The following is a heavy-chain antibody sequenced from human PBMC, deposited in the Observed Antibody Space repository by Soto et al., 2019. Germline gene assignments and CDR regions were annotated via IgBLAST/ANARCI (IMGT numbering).Heavy chain of an antibody. CDR1: GFTFSSYG. V-gene: IGHV3-33*01. CDR2: IWYDGSNK. CDR3: ARCLIGYSITPIFDY. Sequence: GGSLRLSCAASGFTFSSYGMHWVRLAPGKGLEWVAVIWYDGSNKYYADSVKGRFTISRDNSKNTLYLQMNSLRAEDTAVYYCARCLIGYSITPIFDYWGQGTLVTVLL. J-gene: IGHJ4*02. D-gene: IGHD3-22*01.